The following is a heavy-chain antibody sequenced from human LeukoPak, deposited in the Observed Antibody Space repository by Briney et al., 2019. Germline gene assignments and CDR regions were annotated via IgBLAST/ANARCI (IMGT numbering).Heavy chain of an antibody. D-gene: IGHD3-10*01. CDR2: IYPGDSDT. Sequence: GASLQISCKGSGSIFTSYWIGWVRQLPGKGLEWMGIIYPGDSDTRYSPSCQGQVTISADKSICSPYLQWVSLKASDTAMYYCARMAPYYYGSGSYYLFDYWGQGTLVTVSS. J-gene: IGHJ4*02. V-gene: IGHV5-51*01. CDR3: ARMAPYYYGSGSYYLFDY. CDR1: GSIFTSYW.